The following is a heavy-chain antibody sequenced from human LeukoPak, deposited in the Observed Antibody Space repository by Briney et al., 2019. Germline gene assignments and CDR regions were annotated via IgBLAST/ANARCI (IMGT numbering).Heavy chain of an antibody. CDR2: IYYSGST. V-gene: IGHV4-59*08. Sequence: SETLSLTCTVPGGSISSYYWSWIRQPPGKGLEWIGYIYYSGSTNYNPSLKSRVTISVDTSKNQFSLKLSSVTAADTAVYYCARYSKPTYYFDYWGQGTLVTVSS. CDR3: ARYSKPTYYFDY. D-gene: IGHD4-11*01. J-gene: IGHJ4*02. CDR1: GGSISSYY.